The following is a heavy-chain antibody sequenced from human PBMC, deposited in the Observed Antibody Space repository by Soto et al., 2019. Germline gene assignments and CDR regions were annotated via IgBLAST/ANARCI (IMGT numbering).Heavy chain of an antibody. J-gene: IGHJ4*02. V-gene: IGHV3-15*07. CDR3: TAGPPYYDFWSGSDY. Sequence: GGSLRLSCAASGFTFSNAWMNWVRQAPGKGLEWVGRIKSKTDGGTTDYAAPVKGRFSISRDDSKNTLYLQMNSLKTEDTAVYYCTAGPPYYDFWSGSDYWGQGTLVTVSS. CDR1: GFTFSNAW. CDR2: IKSKTDGGTT. D-gene: IGHD3-3*01.